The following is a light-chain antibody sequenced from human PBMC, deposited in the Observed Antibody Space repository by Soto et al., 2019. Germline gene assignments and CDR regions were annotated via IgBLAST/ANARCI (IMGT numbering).Light chain of an antibody. Sequence: QSALTQPASVSGSPGQSITISCPGTSSDVGGYNYVSWYQQHPGKAPKLMIYEVSNRPSGVSNRYSGSKSGNTASLTISGLQAEDDADYYCSSYTSSSTYVVFGGGTELTVL. J-gene: IGLJ2*01. V-gene: IGLV2-14*01. CDR2: EVS. CDR1: SSDVGGYNY. CDR3: SSYTSSSTYVV.